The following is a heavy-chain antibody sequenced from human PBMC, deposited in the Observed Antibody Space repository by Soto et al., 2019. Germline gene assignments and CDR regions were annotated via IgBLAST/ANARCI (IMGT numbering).Heavy chain of an antibody. V-gene: IGHV4-30-2*01. CDR3: GRGDYANAFDI. CDR1: GGSISSGGYS. CDR2: IYHSGST. J-gene: IGHJ3*02. Sequence: SSETLSLTCAVSGGSISSGGYSWNWIRQPPGKGLEWIGNIYHSGSTYYNASLKSRVTISVDRSKNQFSLKLSSVTAADTAVYYCGRGDYANAFDIWGQGTMVTVSS. D-gene: IGHD4-17*01.